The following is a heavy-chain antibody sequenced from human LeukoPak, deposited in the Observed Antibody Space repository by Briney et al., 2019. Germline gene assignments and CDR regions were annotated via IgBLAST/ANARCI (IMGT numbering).Heavy chain of an antibody. D-gene: IGHD6-13*01. CDR1: GYTFATYY. V-gene: IGHV1-2*02. CDR3: AREEGGYSSSWYPQGWFDP. Sequence: ASVKVSCKASGYTFATYYMHWVRQAPGQGLEWMGWINPNSGGTNYAQKFQGRVTMTRDTSISTAYMELSRLRSDDTAVYYCAREEGGYSSSWYPQGWFDPWGQGTLVTVSS. CDR2: INPNSGGT. J-gene: IGHJ5*02.